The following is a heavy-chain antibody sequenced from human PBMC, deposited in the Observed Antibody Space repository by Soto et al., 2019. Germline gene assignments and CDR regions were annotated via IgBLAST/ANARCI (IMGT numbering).Heavy chain of an antibody. CDR2: ISFSGAT. V-gene: IGHV4-59*01. D-gene: IGHD3-9*01. CDR1: GVSITSYF. CDR3: ARDRRDGYKRYFAF. J-gene: IGHJ1*01. Sequence: SETLSLTCTVSGVSITSYFWSWIRQAPGKGLDWIGSISFSGATYSNPSLKGRAALSVDTSENHLSLTLNSVTSADTAVYFCARDRRDGYKRYFAFWGQGNQVTGSS.